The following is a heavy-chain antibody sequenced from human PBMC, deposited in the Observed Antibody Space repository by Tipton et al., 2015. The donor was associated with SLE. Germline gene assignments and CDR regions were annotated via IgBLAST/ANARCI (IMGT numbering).Heavy chain of an antibody. D-gene: IGHD3-9*01. Sequence: LSCTVSGGSVSSSSYYWGWIRQPPGKGLEWIGSIYYSGSTYYNPSLKSRVTISVDTSKNQFSLKLSSVTAADTAVYYCARRLNSPPPVLIDAFDIWGQGTVVTVSS. CDR2: IYYSGST. CDR1: GGSVSSSSYY. CDR3: ARRLNSPPPVLIDAFDI. V-gene: IGHV4-39*01. J-gene: IGHJ3*02.